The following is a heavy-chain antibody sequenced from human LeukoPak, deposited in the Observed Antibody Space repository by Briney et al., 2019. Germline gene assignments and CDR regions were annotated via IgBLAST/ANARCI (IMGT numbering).Heavy chain of an antibody. CDR1: GFTFSNYG. Sequence: PGRSLRLSCVASGFTFSNYGMHWVRQAPGKGLEWVALIWYDGNNKYYADSVKGRFTVSRDNSKNTLYLQMNSLRAEDTAVYYCARDLAAGEHFYFDLWGRGALVTVSS. J-gene: IGHJ2*01. D-gene: IGHD7-27*01. CDR3: ARDLAAGEHFYFDL. V-gene: IGHV3-33*01. CDR2: IWYDGNNK.